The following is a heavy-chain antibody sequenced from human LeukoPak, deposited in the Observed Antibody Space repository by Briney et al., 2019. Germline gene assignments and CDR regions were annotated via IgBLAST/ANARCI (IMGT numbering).Heavy chain of an antibody. CDR2: TYHSGSN. V-gene: IGHV4-34*01. CDR3: ARSQNRARITIFGVVLPRDAFDI. Sequence: PSETQSLTCAVYGRSFSRYYWSWIRQPPGKGLEWIGETYHSGSNKYNPSLKSRVTISVDTSKNQFSLKLSSVTAADTAVYYCARSQNRARITIFGVVLPRDAFDIWGQGTMVTVSS. D-gene: IGHD3-3*01. J-gene: IGHJ3*02. CDR1: GRSFSRYY.